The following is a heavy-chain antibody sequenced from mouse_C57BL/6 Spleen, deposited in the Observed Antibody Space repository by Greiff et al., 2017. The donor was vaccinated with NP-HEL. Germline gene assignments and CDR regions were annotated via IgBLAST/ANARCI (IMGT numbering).Heavy chain of an antibody. J-gene: IGHJ4*01. D-gene: IGHD2-2*01. CDR1: GYTFTDYY. CDR2: INPNNGGT. CDR3: ASYGYDDAMDY. V-gene: IGHV1-26*01. Sequence: EVQLQQSGPELVKPGASVKISCKASGYTFTDYYMNWVKQSHGKSLEWIGDINPNNGGTSYNQKFKGKATLTVDKSSSTAYMELRSLTSEDSAVYYCASYGYDDAMDYWGQGTSVTVSS.